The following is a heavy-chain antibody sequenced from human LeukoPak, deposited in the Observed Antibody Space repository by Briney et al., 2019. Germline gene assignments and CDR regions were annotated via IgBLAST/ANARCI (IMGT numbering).Heavy chain of an antibody. CDR2: ISGSGTST. V-gene: IGHV3-23*01. CDR3: PKATSYCGGDCQFYFDS. D-gene: IGHD2-21*02. J-gene: IGHJ4*02. CDR1: GLIFSSYG. Sequence: PGGSLRLSCAASGLIFSSYGMTWVRRAPGKGLEWVSAISGSGTSTHYADSVEGRFTIFRDNSKNTLYVQMNSLSAEYAAVYYFPKATSYCGGDCQFYFDSWGQGTLVTVSS.